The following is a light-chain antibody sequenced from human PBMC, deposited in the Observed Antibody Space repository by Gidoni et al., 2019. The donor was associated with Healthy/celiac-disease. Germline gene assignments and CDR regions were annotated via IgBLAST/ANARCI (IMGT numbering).Light chain of an antibody. V-gene: IGKV4-1*01. CDR3: QQYYSTPFT. J-gene: IGKJ3*01. CDR1: QSVLYSSNNKNY. Sequence: DIVMTHSPSSLAVSLGERATINCKSSQSVLYSSNNKNYLAWYHQKPGQPPKLLIYWASTRESGVPDRFSGSGSGTDFTLTISSLQAEDVAVYYCQQYYSTPFTCGPGTKVDIK. CDR2: WAS.